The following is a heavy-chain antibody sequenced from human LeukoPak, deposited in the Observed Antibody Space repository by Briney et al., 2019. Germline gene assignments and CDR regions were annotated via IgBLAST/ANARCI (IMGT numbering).Heavy chain of an antibody. D-gene: IGHD4-17*01. J-gene: IGHJ4*02. CDR3: ATPGLHTVTTRTLHY. CDR1: GGSISSYY. CDR2: IYTSGST. Sequence: SETLSLTCTVSGGSISSYYWSWIRQPAGKGLEWIGRIYTSGSTNYNPSLKSRVTISVDTSKNQFSLKLSSVTAADTAVYYCATPGLHTVTTRTLHYWGQGTLVTVSS. V-gene: IGHV4-4*07.